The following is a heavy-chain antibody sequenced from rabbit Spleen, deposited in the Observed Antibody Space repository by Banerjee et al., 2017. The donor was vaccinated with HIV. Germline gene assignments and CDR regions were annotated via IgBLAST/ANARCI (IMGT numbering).Heavy chain of an antibody. CDR2: IDPVFGSA. V-gene: IGHV1S7*01. Sequence: QLVESGGGLVKPEGSLKLSCTASGFSFSSYYISWVRQAPGKGLEWIGYIDPVFGSAYYASWVNGRFSISRENTQNTVSLQLNSLTAADTATYFCARDTGSSFSSYGMDLWGPGTLVTVS. J-gene: IGHJ6*01. CDR1: GFSFSSYY. D-gene: IGHD8-1*01. CDR3: ARDTGSSFSSYGMDL.